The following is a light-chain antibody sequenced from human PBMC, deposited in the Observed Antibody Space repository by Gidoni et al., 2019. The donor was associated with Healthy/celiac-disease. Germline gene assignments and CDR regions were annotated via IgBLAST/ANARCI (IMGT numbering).Light chain of an antibody. J-gene: IGKJ4*01. V-gene: IGKV1-16*02. CDR1: QGSSNY. CDR2: AAY. Sequence: DIQLTQSPSSLSASVGDRVTITCRASQGSSNYLAWFQQKPGNAPKTLIYAAYILQSGVPSKISGSGAGTDCTLTISSLQHEDVATYYCQQYNSYPTLGGGTKVEIK. CDR3: QQYNSYPT.